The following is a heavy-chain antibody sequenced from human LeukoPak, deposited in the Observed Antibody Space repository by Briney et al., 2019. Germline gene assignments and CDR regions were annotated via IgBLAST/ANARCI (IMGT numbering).Heavy chain of an antibody. Sequence: KTGRSLRLSCAASGFTFSSYAMHWVRQAPGKGLEWVSYITSSSTVYYAGSVKGRFTISRDNAKNSLFLQMNSLRAEDTAVYYCARDYCSGPKCYFIDYWGQGVLVTVSS. V-gene: IGHV3-69-1*01. CDR3: ARDYCSGPKCYFIDY. CDR2: ITSSSTV. D-gene: IGHD2-15*01. J-gene: IGHJ4*02. CDR1: GFTFSSYA.